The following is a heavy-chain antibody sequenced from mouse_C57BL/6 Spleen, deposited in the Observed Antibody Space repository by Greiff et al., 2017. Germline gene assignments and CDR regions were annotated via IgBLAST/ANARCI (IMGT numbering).Heavy chain of an antibody. CDR2: IDPNSGGT. CDR3: ARSEIYYYGSSYVYFDY. J-gene: IGHJ2*01. Sequence: VQLQQPGAELVKPGASVKLSCKASGYTFTSYWMHWVQQRPGRGLEWIGRIDPNSGGTKYNEKFKSKATLTVDKPSSTAYMQLSILTSEDSAVYFCARSEIYYYGSSYVYFDYWGQGTTLTVPS. V-gene: IGHV1-72*01. D-gene: IGHD1-1*01. CDR1: GYTFTSYW.